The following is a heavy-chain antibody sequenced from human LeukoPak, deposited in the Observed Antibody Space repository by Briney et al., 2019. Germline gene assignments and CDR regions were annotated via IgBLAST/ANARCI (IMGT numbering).Heavy chain of an antibody. CDR3: ARVSYYYDSSRWGFDASDI. J-gene: IGHJ3*02. CDR1: GFSFSDHY. Sequence: HTGGSLRLSCAASGFSFSDHYMDWVRQAPGRGLEWVGRTRNKANSYSTEYAASVKGRFTISRDDSKNSLYLQMNSLKTEDTAVYYWARVSYYYDSSRWGFDASDIWGQGTMVTVSS. V-gene: IGHV3-72*01. D-gene: IGHD3-22*01. CDR2: TRNKANSYST.